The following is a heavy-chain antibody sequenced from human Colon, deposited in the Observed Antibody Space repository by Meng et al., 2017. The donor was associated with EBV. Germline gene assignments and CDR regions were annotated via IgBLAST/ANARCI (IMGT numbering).Heavy chain of an antibody. Sequence: QGRPPVSGPGLVKPSQTLSLTCTVSGGSINSGDYYWSWIRQPPGKGLEWIGYIYYTGSTYYNPSLKSRVTISMDTSKNQFSLRLSSVTAADTAVYYCARNYYFDYWGQGTLVTVSS. CDR1: GGSINSGDYY. V-gene: IGHV4-30-4*01. CDR2: IYYTGST. J-gene: IGHJ4*02. CDR3: ARNYYFDY.